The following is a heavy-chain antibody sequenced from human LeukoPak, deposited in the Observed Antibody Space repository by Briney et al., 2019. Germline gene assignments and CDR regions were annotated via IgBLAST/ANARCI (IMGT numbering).Heavy chain of an antibody. D-gene: IGHD6-13*01. Sequence: GGSLRLSCAASGFTFSSYSMNWVRQAPGKGLEWVSSISSSSSYIYYADSVKGRFTISRDNAKNSLYLQMNSLRAEDTAVYYCAREQLSPQIYYYYYGMDVWGQGTRSPSP. J-gene: IGHJ6*02. CDR3: AREQLSPQIYYYYYGMDV. CDR2: ISSSSSYI. V-gene: IGHV3-21*04. CDR1: GFTFSSYS.